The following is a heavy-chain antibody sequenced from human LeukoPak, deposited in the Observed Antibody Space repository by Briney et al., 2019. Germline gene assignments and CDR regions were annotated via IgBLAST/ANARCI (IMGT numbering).Heavy chain of an antibody. CDR2: IIPIFGTA. D-gene: IGHD6-6*01. CDR3: ATQYSSSAYYYYGMDV. Sequence: ASVKVSCKASGGTFSSYAISWVRQAPGQGLEWMGGIIPIFGTANYAQKFQGRVTITADESTSTAYMELSSLRSEDTAVYYCATQYSSSAYYYYGMDVRGQGTTVTVSS. CDR1: GGTFSSYA. V-gene: IGHV1-69*13. J-gene: IGHJ6*02.